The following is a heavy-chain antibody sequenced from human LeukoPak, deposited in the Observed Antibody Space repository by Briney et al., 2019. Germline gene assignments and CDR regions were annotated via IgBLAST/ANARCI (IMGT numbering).Heavy chain of an antibody. CDR1: GFTFSSYA. CDR3: ARGSWRLVRGAASFES. CDR2: ISYDGSNK. Sequence: PGGSLRLSCAASGFTFSSYAMHWVRQAAGKRLEWVAVISYDGSNKYYADSVKGRFTISRDNSKNTLYLQMNSLRAEDTAVYYCARGSWRLVRGAASFESWGQGTLVTVSS. D-gene: IGHD3-10*01. J-gene: IGHJ4*02. V-gene: IGHV3-30-3*01.